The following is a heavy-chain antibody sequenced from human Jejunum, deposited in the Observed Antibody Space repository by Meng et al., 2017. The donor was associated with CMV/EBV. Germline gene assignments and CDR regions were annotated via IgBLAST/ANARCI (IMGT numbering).Heavy chain of an antibody. CDR2: IITVFDRT. J-gene: IGHJ4*02. Sequence: SCKASGSTLSNSATSWVRQAPGKGLEWMGNIITVFDRTNYAQKFQGRVTITADRSTNTAYMELSSLRSDDTAIYYCAGGLGGTIDYWGQGTLVTVSS. CDR3: AGGLGGTIDY. D-gene: IGHD1-26*01. CDR1: GSTLSNSA. V-gene: IGHV1-69*04.